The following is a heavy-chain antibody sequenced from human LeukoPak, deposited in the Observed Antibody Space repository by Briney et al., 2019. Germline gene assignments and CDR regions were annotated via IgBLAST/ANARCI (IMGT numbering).Heavy chain of an antibody. V-gene: IGHV4-59*12. CDR2: IYYSGST. Sequence: SETLSLTCTVSGGSISSYYWSWIRQPPGKGLGGIGYIYYSGSTNYNPSLKSRVTISVDTSKNQFSLKLSSVTAADTAVYYCARDLGGYNYGYSLDYWGQGTLVSVSS. D-gene: IGHD5-18*01. CDR1: GGSISSYY. CDR3: ARDLGGYNYGYSLDY. J-gene: IGHJ4*02.